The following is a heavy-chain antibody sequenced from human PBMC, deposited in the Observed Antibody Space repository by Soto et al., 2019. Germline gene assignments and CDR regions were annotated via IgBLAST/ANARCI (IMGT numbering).Heavy chain of an antibody. J-gene: IGHJ3*02. Sequence: GGSLRLSCAASGFTLSSYGMHWVRQAPGKGLEWVAVISYDGSNKYYADSVKGRFTISRDNSKNTLYLQMNSLRAEDRAVYYCAKVDNWNDANAFDIWGQGTMVTVSS. CDR3: AKVDNWNDANAFDI. CDR2: ISYDGSNK. D-gene: IGHD1-1*01. CDR1: GFTLSSYG. V-gene: IGHV3-30*18.